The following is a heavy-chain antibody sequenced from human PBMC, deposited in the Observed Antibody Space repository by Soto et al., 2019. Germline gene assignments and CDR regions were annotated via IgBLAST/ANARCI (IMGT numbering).Heavy chain of an antibody. CDR3: ARTGPNNSGWPEVFDY. Sequence: SETLSLTCNVSGGSISGYYWSWIRQPPGRGLEWIGYIYYSGSTKYNPSLRGRATISVDTSKNQFSLKLSSVTAADTAVYYCARTGPNNSGWPEVFDYWGQGSLVTVSS. CDR1: GGSISGYY. CDR2: IYYSGST. D-gene: IGHD5-12*01. V-gene: IGHV4-59*01. J-gene: IGHJ4*02.